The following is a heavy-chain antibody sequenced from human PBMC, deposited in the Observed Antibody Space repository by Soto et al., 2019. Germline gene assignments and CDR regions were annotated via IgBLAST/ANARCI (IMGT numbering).Heavy chain of an antibody. Sequence: QVQLVQSGAEVKKPGASVKVSCKASGYTFTSYAMHWVRQAPGQRLEWMGWINAGNGNTKYSQKFQGRVTITRDTSASTAYMELSSLRSEDTAVYYCARAGGSGSYYNLNDYWGQGTLVTVSS. J-gene: IGHJ4*02. V-gene: IGHV1-3*01. D-gene: IGHD3-10*01. CDR1: GYTFTSYA. CDR3: ARAGGSGSYYNLNDY. CDR2: INAGNGNT.